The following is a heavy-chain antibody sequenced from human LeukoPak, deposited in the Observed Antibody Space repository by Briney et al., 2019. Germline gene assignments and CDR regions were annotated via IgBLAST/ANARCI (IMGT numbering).Heavy chain of an antibody. Sequence: GASVKVSCKASGNTFTSHNINWVRQAPGQGLEWMGGIIPIFGTANYAQKFQGRVTITADESTSTAYMELSSLRSEDTAVYYCAREELLWFGELFRPFDYWGQGTLVTVSS. CDR2: IIPIFGTA. J-gene: IGHJ4*02. CDR1: GNTFTSHN. V-gene: IGHV1-69*13. CDR3: AREELLWFGELFRPFDY. D-gene: IGHD3-10*01.